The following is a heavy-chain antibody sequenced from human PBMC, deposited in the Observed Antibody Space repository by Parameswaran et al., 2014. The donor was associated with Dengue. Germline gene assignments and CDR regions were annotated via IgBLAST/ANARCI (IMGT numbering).Heavy chain of an antibody. J-gene: IGHJ6*02. CDR2: INPSVGSI. V-gene: IGHV1-46*01. CDR3: ARLHSGNYDFWSGRYYYYGMDV. D-gene: IGHD3-3*01. Sequence: WVRQAPGQGLEWMGVINPSVGSIIYAQKFQGRVTMTRDTSTSTVYMELSSLRSEDTAMYYCARLHSGNYDFWSGRYYYYGMDVWGQGTTVTVSS.